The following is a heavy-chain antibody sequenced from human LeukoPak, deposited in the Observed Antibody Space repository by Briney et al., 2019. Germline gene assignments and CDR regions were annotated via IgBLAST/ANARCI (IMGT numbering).Heavy chain of an antibody. Sequence: SETLSLTCAVSGYSISSGYYWGWIRQPPGKRLEWIGEINHSGSTDYNPSLKSRVTISVDTSKNQFSLKLSSVTAADTAVYYCARGRALYYYYYYMDVWGKGTTVTVSS. V-gene: IGHV4-38-2*01. J-gene: IGHJ6*03. CDR3: ARGRALYYYYYYMDV. CDR2: INHSGST. CDR1: GYSISSGYY.